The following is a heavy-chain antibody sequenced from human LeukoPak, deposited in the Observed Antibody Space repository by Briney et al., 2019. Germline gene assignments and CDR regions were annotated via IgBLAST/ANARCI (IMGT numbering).Heavy chain of an antibody. CDR3: ARDRVYYDSSGYDY. Sequence: SETLSLTCTVSGGSISSYYWSWIRQPPGKGLEWIGYIYYSGSTNYNPSLKSRVTISVGTSKNQFSLKLSSVTAADTAVYYCARDRVYYDSSGYDYWGQGTLVTVSS. CDR2: IYYSGST. J-gene: IGHJ4*02. D-gene: IGHD3-22*01. CDR1: GGSISSYY. V-gene: IGHV4-59*01.